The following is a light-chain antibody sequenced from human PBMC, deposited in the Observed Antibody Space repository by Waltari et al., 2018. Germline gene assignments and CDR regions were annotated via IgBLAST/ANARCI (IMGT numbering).Light chain of an antibody. CDR2: ATS. CDR3: LQDYNYPWT. J-gene: IGKJ1*01. V-gene: IGKV1-6*01. Sequence: AIQMTQSPSSLSASVGYRVTIPCRASQGIRNNLGWYQQQPGKAPKLLMYATSTLQSGVPSRFSGSGSGTDFTLTISSLQPEDFATYYCLQDYNYPWTFGQGTKVEIK. CDR1: QGIRNN.